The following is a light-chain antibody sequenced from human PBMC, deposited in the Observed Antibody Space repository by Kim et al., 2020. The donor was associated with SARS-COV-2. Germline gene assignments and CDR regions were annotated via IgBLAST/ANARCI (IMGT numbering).Light chain of an antibody. J-gene: IGLJ2*01. CDR2: EDT. CDR3: QSYDSSNVI. CDR1: SGNMARNY. Sequence: GKAVTTSCTRASGNMARNYVQWYQQRPGSAPTPVIYEDTQRPSGVPDRFSGSIDRSSNSASLTVSGLKTEDEADYYCQSYDSSNVIFGGGTQLTVL. V-gene: IGLV6-57*03.